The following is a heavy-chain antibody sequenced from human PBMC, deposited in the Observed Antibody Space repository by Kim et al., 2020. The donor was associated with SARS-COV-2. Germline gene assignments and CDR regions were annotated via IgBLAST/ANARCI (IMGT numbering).Heavy chain of an antibody. CDR2: IVVGSGNT. CDR1: GFTFTSSA. CDR3: AADSQITMVRGVIITPYRY. J-gene: IGHJ4*02. V-gene: IGHV1-58*02. Sequence: SVKVSCKASGFTFTSSAMQWVRQARGQRLEWIGWIVVGSGNTNYAQKFQERVTITRDMSTSTAYMELSSLRSEDTAVYYCAADSQITMVRGVIITPYRYWGQGTLVTVSS. D-gene: IGHD3-10*01.